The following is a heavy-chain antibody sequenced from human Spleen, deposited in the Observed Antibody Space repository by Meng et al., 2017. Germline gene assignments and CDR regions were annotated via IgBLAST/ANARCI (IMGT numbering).Heavy chain of an antibody. CDR1: GYTFTSYA. Sequence: ASVKVSCKASGYTFTSYAMHWVRQAPGQRLEWMGWINAGNGNTKYSQKFQGRVTMTRNTSISTAYMELSSLRSEDTAVYYCASTMVKYYYYGMDVWGQGTTVTVSS. J-gene: IGHJ6*02. CDR3: ASTMVKYYYYGMDV. D-gene: IGHD3-10*01. V-gene: IGHV1-3*01. CDR2: INAGNGNT.